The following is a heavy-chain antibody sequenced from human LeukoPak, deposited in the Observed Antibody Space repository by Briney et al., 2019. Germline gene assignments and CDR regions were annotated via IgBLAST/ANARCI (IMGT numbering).Heavy chain of an antibody. Sequence: GASVKVSCKASGYTFIDYYMHWVRQAPGQGLEWMGWINPNSGGTNYAQKFQGRVTMTRDTSISTAYMELSSLRSDDTAVYYCVRDRGSYYNIFDSWGQGTLVIVSS. CDR2: INPNSGGT. J-gene: IGHJ4*02. CDR3: VRDRGSYYNIFDS. V-gene: IGHV1-2*02. CDR1: GYTFIDYY. D-gene: IGHD3-10*01.